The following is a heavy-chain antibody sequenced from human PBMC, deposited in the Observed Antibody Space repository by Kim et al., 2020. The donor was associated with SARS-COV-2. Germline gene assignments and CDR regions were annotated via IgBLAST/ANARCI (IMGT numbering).Heavy chain of an antibody. V-gene: IGHV3-30*03. J-gene: IGHJ4*02. Sequence: GESLRLSCTASGFSFVSQAMFWVRQTPGKGLEWVSVISYDGEQKNYADSVKGRFTISRDNSKNTLFLQMDSLGREDTAVYFCARGHSFMIRSIIDYWGQGTLVTVAS. D-gene: IGHD3-16*01. CDR2: ISYDGEQK. CDR3: ARGHSFMIRSIIDY. CDR1: GFSFVSQA.